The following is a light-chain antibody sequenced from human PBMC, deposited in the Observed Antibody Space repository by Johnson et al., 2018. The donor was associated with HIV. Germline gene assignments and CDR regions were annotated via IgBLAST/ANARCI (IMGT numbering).Light chain of an antibody. J-gene: IGLJ1*01. CDR2: ENN. CDR1: SSDMGNYA. V-gene: IGLV1-51*02. CDR3: GTWDSSLSAYV. Sequence: QSVLTQPPSVSAAPGQKVTISCSGSSSDMGNYAVSWYQQLPGTAPKLLIYENNKRPSGIPDRFSGSKSGTSATLGITGLQTGDEADYYCGTWDSSLSAYVFATETKVTV.